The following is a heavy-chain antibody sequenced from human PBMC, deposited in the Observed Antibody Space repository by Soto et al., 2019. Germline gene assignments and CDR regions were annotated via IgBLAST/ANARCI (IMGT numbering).Heavy chain of an antibody. CDR2: IYYSGST. CDR3: ARHYPGYCSGGSCYSYYYYYGMDV. J-gene: IGHJ6*02. V-gene: IGHV4-59*08. CDR1: GGSISSYY. D-gene: IGHD2-15*01. Sequence: SETLSLTCTVSGGSISSYYWSWIRQPPGKGLVWIGYIYYSGSTNYNPSLKSRVTISVDTSKNQFSLKLSSVTAADTAVYYCARHYPGYCSGGSCYSYYYYYGMDVWGQGTTVTVSS.